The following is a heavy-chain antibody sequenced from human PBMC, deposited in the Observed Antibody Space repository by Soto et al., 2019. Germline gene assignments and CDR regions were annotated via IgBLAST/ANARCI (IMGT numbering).Heavy chain of an antibody. CDR1: GYTFTSYG. CDR3: AREPPIMITFGGVIATSMDV. Sequence: ASVKVSCKASGYTFTSYGISWVRQAPGQGLEWLGWISAYNGNTNYAQKLQGRVTMTTDTSTITAYMELRSLRSDDTAVYYCAREPPIMITFGGVIATSMDVWGQGTTVTVSS. CDR2: ISAYNGNT. J-gene: IGHJ6*02. V-gene: IGHV1-18*04. D-gene: IGHD3-16*02.